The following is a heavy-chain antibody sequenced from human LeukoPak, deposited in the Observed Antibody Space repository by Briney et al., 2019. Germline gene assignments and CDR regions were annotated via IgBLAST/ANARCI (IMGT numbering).Heavy chain of an antibody. J-gene: IGHJ4*02. V-gene: IGHV3-30*01. CDR3: ARGAYFDY. Sequence: PGGSLRLSCAASGFTFSSYAMHWVRQAPGKGLEWVAVIPYDGSNKYYADSVKGRFTISRDNSKNTLYLQMNSLRAEDTAVYYCARGAYFDYWGQGTLVTVSS. CDR1: GFTFSSYA. CDR2: IPYDGSNK.